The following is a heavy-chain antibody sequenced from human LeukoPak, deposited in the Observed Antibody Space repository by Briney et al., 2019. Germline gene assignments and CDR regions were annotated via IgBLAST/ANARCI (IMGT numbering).Heavy chain of an antibody. CDR3: ARHDGGDFDY. CDR1: GGSISSSSYY. J-gene: IGHJ4*02. CDR2: IYYSGST. Sequence: SETLSLTCTVSGGSISSSSYYWGWIRQPPGTGLEWIGSIYYSGSTYYNPSLKSRVTISVDTSKNQFSLKLSSVTAADTAVYYCARHDGGDFDYWGQGTLVTVSS. V-gene: IGHV4-39*01. D-gene: IGHD3-16*01.